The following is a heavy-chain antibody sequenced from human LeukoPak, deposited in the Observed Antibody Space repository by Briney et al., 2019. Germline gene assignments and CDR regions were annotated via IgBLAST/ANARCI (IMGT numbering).Heavy chain of an antibody. CDR3: ASRVSAAGTIVPFDP. CDR1: GGTFSSYA. V-gene: IGHV1-69*04. J-gene: IGHJ5*02. D-gene: IGHD6-13*01. CDR2: IIPILGIA. Sequence: SVKVSCKASGGTFSSYAISWVRQAPGQGLEWMGRIIPILGIANYAQKFQGRVTITADKSTSTAYMELSSLRFEDTAVYYCASRVSAAGTIVPFDPWGQGTLVTVSS.